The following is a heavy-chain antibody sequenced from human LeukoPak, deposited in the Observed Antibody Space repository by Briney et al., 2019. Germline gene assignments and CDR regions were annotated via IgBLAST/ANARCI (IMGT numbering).Heavy chain of an antibody. V-gene: IGHV1-24*01. J-gene: IGHJ4*02. CDR3: ASLGFDY. Sequence: ASVKVSCKASGYIFTTYFMHWLRQAPGKGLEWMGGFDLEDGETIYAQKFQGRVTMTEDTSTDTAYMELSSLRSEDTAVYYCASLGFDYWGQGTLVTVSS. CDR2: FDLEDGET. CDR1: GYIFTTYF.